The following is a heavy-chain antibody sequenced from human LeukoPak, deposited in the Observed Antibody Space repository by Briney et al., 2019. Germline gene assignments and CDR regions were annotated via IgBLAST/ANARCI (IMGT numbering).Heavy chain of an antibody. CDR1: GFTPSDYW. Sequence: GGTLRLSCVASGFTPSDYWMHWVRQAPGKGLVWVSHINGDGSRTDYADSVKGRFTISRDNAKNTLYLQLNSLRAEDTAVYYCARGKYNYACDGWGQGTLVTVSS. D-gene: IGHD5-18*01. J-gene: IGHJ4*02. CDR2: INGDGSRT. CDR3: ARGKYNYACDG. V-gene: IGHV3-74*01.